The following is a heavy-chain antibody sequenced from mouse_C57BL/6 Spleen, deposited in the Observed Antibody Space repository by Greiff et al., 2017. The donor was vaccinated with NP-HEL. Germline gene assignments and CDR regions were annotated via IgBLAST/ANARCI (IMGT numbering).Heavy chain of an antibody. Sequence: EVKLMESGGGLVKPGGSLKLSCAASGFTFSSYTTSWVRQTPEKRLEWVATISGGGGNTYYPDSVKGRFTISRDNAKNTLYLQMSSLRSEDTALYYCASSLGYFDVWGTGTTVTVSS. V-gene: IGHV5-9*01. CDR3: ASSLGYFDV. CDR2: ISGGGGNT. CDR1: GFTFSSYT. J-gene: IGHJ1*03.